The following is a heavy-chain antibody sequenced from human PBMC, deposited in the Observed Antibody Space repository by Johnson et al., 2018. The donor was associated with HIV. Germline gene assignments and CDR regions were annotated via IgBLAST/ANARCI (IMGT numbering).Heavy chain of an antibody. CDR3: AKDIAAAGTDAFDI. CDR1: GFTFDDYA. CDR2: ISWNSGSI. D-gene: IGHD6-13*01. J-gene: IGHJ3*02. Sequence: VQLVESGGGLVQPGRSLRLSCAASGFTFDDYAMHWVRQAPGKGLEWVSGISWNSGSICYADSVKGRFTISRDNAKNSLYLQMNTLRAEYTALYYCAKDIAAAGTDAFDIWGQGTMVTVSS. V-gene: IGHV3-9*01.